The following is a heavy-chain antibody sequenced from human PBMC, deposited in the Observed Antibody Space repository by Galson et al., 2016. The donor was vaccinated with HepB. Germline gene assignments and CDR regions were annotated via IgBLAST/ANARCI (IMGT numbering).Heavy chain of an antibody. V-gene: IGHV3-48*02. CDR2: IGSSPGTV. D-gene: IGHD5-18*01. CDR1: GFTFTSYS. J-gene: IGHJ4*02. Sequence: SLRLSCAASGFTFTSYSKNWVRQVPGKGLEWVSYIGSSPGTVYYADSVKGRFTISRDNAKNSLYLQMNSLRDEDTAVYYCARDPLGYSYALVRYFDYWGQGTLVTVSS. CDR3: ARDPLGYSYALVRYFDY.